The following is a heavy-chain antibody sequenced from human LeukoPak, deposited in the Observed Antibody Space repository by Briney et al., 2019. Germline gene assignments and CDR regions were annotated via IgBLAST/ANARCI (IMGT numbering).Heavy chain of an antibody. D-gene: IGHD3-10*01. CDR2: TYYRSKWYN. CDR3: ARGDLWFGSARFDP. J-gene: IGHJ5*02. V-gene: IGHV6-1*01. CDR1: GDSVSSNSAA. Sequence: SQTLSLTCAISGDSVSSNSAAWNWIRQSPSRGLEWLGRTYYRSKWYNDYAVSVKSRITINPDTSKNQFSLQLNSVTPEDTAVYYRARGDLWFGSARFDPWGQGTLVTVSS.